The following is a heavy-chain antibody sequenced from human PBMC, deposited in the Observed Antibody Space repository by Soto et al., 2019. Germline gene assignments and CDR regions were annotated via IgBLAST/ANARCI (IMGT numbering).Heavy chain of an antibody. CDR3: AKGMEPGIAAAGGFDY. Sequence: QVQLVESGGGVVQPGRSLRLSCAASGFTFSSYGMHWVRQAPGKGLEWVAVISYDGSNKYYADSVKGRFTISRDNSKNRLYLQMNSLSAEDTAVYYCAKGMEPGIAAAGGFDYWGQGTLVTVSS. V-gene: IGHV3-30*18. D-gene: IGHD6-13*01. CDR2: ISYDGSNK. CDR1: GFTFSSYG. J-gene: IGHJ4*02.